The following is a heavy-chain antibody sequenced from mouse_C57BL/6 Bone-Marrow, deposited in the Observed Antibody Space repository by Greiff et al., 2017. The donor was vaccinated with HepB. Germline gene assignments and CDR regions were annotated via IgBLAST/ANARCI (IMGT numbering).Heavy chain of an antibody. CDR1: GYTFTSYW. CDR3: ARRDYGSSYWYFDV. Sequence: QVQLQQPGAELVKPGASVKLSCKASGYTFTSYWMHWVKQRPGRRLEWIGRIDPNSGGTKYNEKFKSKATLTVDKPSSTAYMQLSSLTSEDSAVYYCARRDYGSSYWYFDVWGTGTTVTVSS. D-gene: IGHD1-1*01. CDR2: IDPNSGGT. J-gene: IGHJ1*03. V-gene: IGHV1-72*01.